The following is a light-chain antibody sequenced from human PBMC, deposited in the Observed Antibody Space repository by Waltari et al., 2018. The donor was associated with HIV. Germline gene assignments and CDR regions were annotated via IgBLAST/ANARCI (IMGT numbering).Light chain of an antibody. Sequence: QAAVTQEPSLTVSPGGPVTLTCGPTPGTVTGCHPPYCLQRKPGQAPLTLIYDTTNKHSWTPARFSGSLRGGKAALSLSGAQPEDEANYPCFLSCGDMWVFGGGTKLTVL. CDR1: PGTVTGCHP. V-gene: IGLV7-46*01. CDR2: DTT. CDR3: FLSCGDMWV. J-gene: IGLJ3*02.